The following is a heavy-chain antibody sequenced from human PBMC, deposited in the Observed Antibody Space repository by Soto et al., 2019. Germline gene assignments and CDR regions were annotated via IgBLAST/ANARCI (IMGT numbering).Heavy chain of an antibody. CDR1: GGSFSGSY. D-gene: IGHD2-2*01. J-gene: IGHJ6*02. CDR2: INHSGST. V-gene: IGHV4-34*01. Sequence: QVQLQQWGAGLLKPSETLSLTCAVYGGSFSGSYWSGIRKPPGKGLEGMGEINHSGSTNYNPSLKSRVTISVDTSKNQFSLKLSSVTAADTAVYYCAREDIVVVPAVLYYYYYGMDVWGQGTTVTVSS. CDR3: AREDIVVVPAVLYYYYYGMDV.